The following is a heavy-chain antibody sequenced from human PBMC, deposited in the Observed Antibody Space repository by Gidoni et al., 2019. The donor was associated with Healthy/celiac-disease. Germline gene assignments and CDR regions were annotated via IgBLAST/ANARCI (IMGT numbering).Heavy chain of an antibody. V-gene: IGHV1-69*01. Sequence: QVQLGQSGAEGKQPGSSVKVPCKASAGTASSYAISWVLQAPGQGLEWMGGIIPSFGTANYAQKFQGRVTITADESTRTAYMELSSLRSEDTAVYYCARDPSIAVAGQGDYWGQGTLVTVSS. CDR1: AGTASSYA. J-gene: IGHJ4*02. D-gene: IGHD6-19*01. CDR2: IIPSFGTA. CDR3: ARDPSIAVAGQGDY.